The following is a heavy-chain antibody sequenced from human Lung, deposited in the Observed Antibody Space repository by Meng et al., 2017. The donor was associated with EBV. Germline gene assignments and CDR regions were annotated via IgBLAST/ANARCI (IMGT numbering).Heavy chain of an antibody. Sequence: HAHLVQPGGGGQKPGPLLKGARKASGYNSTNYRIAWVRQAPGQGLEWMGWISAYNGNTNYAQTLQGRVTMTTDTSTSTAYMELRSLRSDDTAVYYCARVEVGITSGDYWGQRTLVTVSS. CDR2: ISAYNGNT. D-gene: IGHD1-26*01. J-gene: IGHJ4*02. CDR1: GYNSTNYR. V-gene: IGHV1-18*01. CDR3: ARVEVGITSGDY.